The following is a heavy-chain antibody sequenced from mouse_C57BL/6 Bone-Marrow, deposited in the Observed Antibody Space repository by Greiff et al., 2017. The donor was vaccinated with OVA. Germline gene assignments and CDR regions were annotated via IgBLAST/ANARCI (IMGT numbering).Heavy chain of an antibody. Sequence: QVQLKQPGAELVMPGASVKLSCKASGYTFTSYWMHWVKQRPGQGLEWIGEIDPSDSYTNYNQKFKGQSTFTVDKSSSQAYMQLSSLTSEDSAVYYCAREGGTALAWFAYWGQGTLVTVSA. D-gene: IGHD3-1*01. CDR3: AREGGTALAWFAY. V-gene: IGHV1-69*01. CDR2: IDPSDSYT. J-gene: IGHJ3*01. CDR1: GYTFTSYW.